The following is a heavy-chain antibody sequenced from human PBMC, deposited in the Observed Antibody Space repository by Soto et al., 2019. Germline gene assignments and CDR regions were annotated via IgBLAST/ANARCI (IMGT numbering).Heavy chain of an antibody. Sequence: ASVKVSCKASGYTFTGYYMHWVRQAPGQGLEWMGWINPNSGGTNYAQKFQGWVTMTRDTSISTAYMELSGLRSDDTAVYYCARDLGYCSGGSECAFDIWGQGTMVTVSS. CDR3: ARDLGYCSGGSECAFDI. V-gene: IGHV1-2*04. CDR1: GYTFTGYY. CDR2: INPNSGGT. J-gene: IGHJ3*02. D-gene: IGHD2-15*01.